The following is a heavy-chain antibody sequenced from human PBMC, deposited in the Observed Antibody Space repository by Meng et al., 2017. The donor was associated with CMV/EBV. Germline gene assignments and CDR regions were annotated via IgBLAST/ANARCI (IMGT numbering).Heavy chain of an antibody. CDR2: INWNGGSI. Sequence: GESLRISCAGSGLTLSNYGVTWVRQAPGKGLEWVSNINWNGGSIGYAKSVKGRFTISRDNAKNSLFLQMNTLRGEDTAVYWGGRLDDTGDSNGVDVWGQGIRVTVSS. CDR1: GLTLSNYG. J-gene: IGHJ6*02. V-gene: IGHV3-20*04. D-gene: IGHD7-27*01. CDR3: GRLDDTGDSNGVDV.